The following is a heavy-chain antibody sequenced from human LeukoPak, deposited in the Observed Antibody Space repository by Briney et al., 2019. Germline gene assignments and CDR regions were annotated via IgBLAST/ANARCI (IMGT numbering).Heavy chain of an antibody. CDR2: IYYSGST. Sequence: SETLSLTCTVSGGSISSYYWSWIRQPPGKGLEWIGYIYYSGSTNYNPSLKSRVTISVDTSKNQFSLKLSSVTAADTAVYYCARAYYYGSGSYVKDDAFDIWGQGTMVTVSS. D-gene: IGHD3-10*01. CDR3: ARAYYYGSGSYVKDDAFDI. V-gene: IGHV4-59*01. J-gene: IGHJ3*02. CDR1: GGSISSYY.